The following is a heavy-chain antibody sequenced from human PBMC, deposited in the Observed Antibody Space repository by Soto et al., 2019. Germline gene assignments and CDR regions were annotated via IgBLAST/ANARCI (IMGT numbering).Heavy chain of an antibody. V-gene: IGHV1-18*01. CDR2: ISAYNGNT. Sequence: ASVKVSCKASGYTFTSYGISWVRQAPGQGLEWMGWISAYNGNTNYAQKLQGRVTMTTDTSTSTAYMELRSLRSDDTAVYYCARVVKGGDYYDSSGRQSWFDPWGQGTLVTVST. CDR1: GYTFTSYG. CDR3: ARVVKGGDYYDSSGRQSWFDP. D-gene: IGHD3-22*01. J-gene: IGHJ5*02.